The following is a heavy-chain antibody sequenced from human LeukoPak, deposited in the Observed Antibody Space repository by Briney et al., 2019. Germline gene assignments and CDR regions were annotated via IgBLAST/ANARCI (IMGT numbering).Heavy chain of an antibody. CDR2: ISSDESER. J-gene: IGHJ4*02. V-gene: IGHV3-30*18. CDR3: AKEGERDLLPDY. CDR1: GFTFNTYG. Sequence: PGRSLRLSCAASGFTFNTYGMHWVRQAPGKGLEWVAVISSDESERYYADSVKRRFSISRDNSKNTLYLQMNTLRAEDTAVYYCAKEGERDLLPDYWGQGTLVTVSS. D-gene: IGHD1-26*01.